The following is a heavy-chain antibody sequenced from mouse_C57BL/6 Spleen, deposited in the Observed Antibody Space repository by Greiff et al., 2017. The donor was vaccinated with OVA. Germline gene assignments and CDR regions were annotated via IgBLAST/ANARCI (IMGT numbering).Heavy chain of an antibody. CDR2: IYPGDGDT. J-gene: IGHJ1*03. Sequence: VKLMESGPELVKPGASVKISCKASGYAFSSSWMNWVKQRPGKGLEWIGRIYPGDGDTNYNGKFKGQATLTADKSSSTAYMQLSSLTSEDSAVYFCARGGGYFDVWGTGTTVTVSS. CDR3: ARGGGYFDV. V-gene: IGHV1-82*01. CDR1: GYAFSSSW.